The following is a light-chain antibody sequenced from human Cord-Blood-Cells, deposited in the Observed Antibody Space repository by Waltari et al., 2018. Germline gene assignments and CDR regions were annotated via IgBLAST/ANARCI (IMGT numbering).Light chain of an antibody. CDR1: SSDVGGYHY. J-gene: IGLJ1*01. Sequence: QSALTQPASVSGSPGQSITISCTGTSSDVGGYHYVSWYQQHPGKAPKLMIYEVSNRPSGVSNRFSGPKSGDTASLTISGLQAEDEADYDCSSYTSSSTRVFGTGTKVTVL. CDR2: EVS. V-gene: IGLV2-14*01. CDR3: SSYTSSSTRV.